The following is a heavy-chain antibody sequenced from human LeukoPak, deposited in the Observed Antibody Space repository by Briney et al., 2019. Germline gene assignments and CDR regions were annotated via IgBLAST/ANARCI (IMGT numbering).Heavy chain of an antibody. D-gene: IGHD5-18*01. CDR2: ISSSSTI. CDR1: GFTFSSYS. V-gene: IGHV3-48*01. Sequence: PGGSLRLSCAASGFTFSSYSMNWVRKAPGKGLEWVSYISSSSTIYYADSVKGRFTISRDNAKNSLYLQMNSLRAEDTAVYYCARMDTRMDVRGKGTTVTVSS. J-gene: IGHJ6*03. CDR3: ARMDTRMDV.